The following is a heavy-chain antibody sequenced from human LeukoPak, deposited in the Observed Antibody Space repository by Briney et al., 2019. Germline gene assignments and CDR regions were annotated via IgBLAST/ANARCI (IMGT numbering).Heavy chain of an antibody. CDR3: ATGGNWNRPYFDY. CDR2: ISHSSSGT. CDR1: GFTFSSYA. Sequence: GGSLRLSCVGSGFTFSSYAMSWVRQAPGKGLEWVSAISHSSSGTYYVDSVKGRFTISRDNSKNTLYMQMNSLRAEDTAVYYCATGGNWNRPYFDYWGQGTLVTVSS. V-gene: IGHV3-23*01. D-gene: IGHD1-1*01. J-gene: IGHJ4*02.